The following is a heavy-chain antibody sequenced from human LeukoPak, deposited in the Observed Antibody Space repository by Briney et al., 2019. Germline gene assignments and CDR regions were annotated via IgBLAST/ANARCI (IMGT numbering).Heavy chain of an antibody. CDR1: GFTFSSYA. CDR3: ARALYGDYENYFDY. D-gene: IGHD4-17*01. CDR2: ISYDGSNK. J-gene: IGHJ4*02. Sequence: GRSLRLSCAASGFTFSSYAMHWVRQAPGKGLEWVAVISYDGSNKYYADSVKGRFTISRDNSKSTLYLQMNSLRAEDTAVYYCARALYGDYENYFDYWGQGTLVTVSS. V-gene: IGHV3-30*04.